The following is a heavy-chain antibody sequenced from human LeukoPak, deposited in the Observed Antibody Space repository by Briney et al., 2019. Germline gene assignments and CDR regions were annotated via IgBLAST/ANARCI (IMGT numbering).Heavy chain of an antibody. V-gene: IGHV4-31*03. J-gene: IGHJ4*02. CDR1: GGSISSGGYY. Sequence: SVTLSLTCTVSGGSISSGGYYWSWIRQHPGKGLEWIGYIYYSGSTYYNPSLKSRVTISVDTSKNQFSLKLSSVTAADAAVYYCARADSSGYSHFDYWGQGTLVTVSS. CDR3: ARADSSGYSHFDY. D-gene: IGHD3-22*01. CDR2: IYYSGST.